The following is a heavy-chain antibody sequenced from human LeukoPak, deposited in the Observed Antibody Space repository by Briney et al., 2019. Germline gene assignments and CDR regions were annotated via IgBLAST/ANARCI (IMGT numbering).Heavy chain of an antibody. J-gene: IGHJ5*02. CDR2: ISGSGGST. V-gene: IGHV3-23*01. D-gene: IGHD3-16*01. CDR3: AKFIFYSGSESYGDR. Sequence: GGSLRLSCAASGFTFSSYAMSWVRQAPGKGLEWVSAISGSGGSTFYADSVKGRFTISRDNSKNTLYLQMRSLSPEDTAVYYCAKFIFYSGSESYGDRWGQGTLVTVSS. CDR1: GFTFSSYA.